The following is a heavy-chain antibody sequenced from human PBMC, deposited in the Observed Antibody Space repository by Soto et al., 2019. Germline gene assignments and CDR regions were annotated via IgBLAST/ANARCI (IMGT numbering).Heavy chain of an antibody. V-gene: IGHV4-39*07. CDR3: ARDRCSSTSWEGCWFGP. Sequence: SETLSLTCAVSGGSISGSSFYWGWIRQPPEKGLESIGSIHYSGSTYYNPSLKSRVTMSVDTSRNQFSLKLSSVTAADTAVYYCARDRCSSTSWEGCWFGPWGQGTLVTVSS. J-gene: IGHJ5*02. CDR2: IHYSGST. CDR1: GGSISGSSFY. D-gene: IGHD2-2*01.